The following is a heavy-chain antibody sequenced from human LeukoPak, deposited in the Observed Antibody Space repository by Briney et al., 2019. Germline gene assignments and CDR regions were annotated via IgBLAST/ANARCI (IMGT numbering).Heavy chain of an antibody. D-gene: IGHD3-10*01. J-gene: IGHJ4*02. CDR1: GFTFSSHW. CDR2: IKQDGTEI. CDR3: AIMVRGVSSFDY. Sequence: GRSLRLSCAASGFTFSSHWMSWVRQAPGKGPEWVANIKQDGTEIYYVDSVKGRFTISRDNAKNSLYLQMNSLRDEDTAVYYCAIMVRGVSSFDYWGQGTLVTVSS. V-gene: IGHV3-7*01.